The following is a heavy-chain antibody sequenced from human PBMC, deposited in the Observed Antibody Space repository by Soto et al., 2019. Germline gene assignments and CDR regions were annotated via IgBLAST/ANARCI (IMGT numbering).Heavy chain of an antibody. CDR3: ARAGYCSGGSCSYKNWFDS. V-gene: IGHV1-18*01. CDR1: GYTFTSYG. J-gene: IGHJ5*01. CDR2: ISAYNGNT. Sequence: ASVKVSCKASGYTFTSYGISWVRQAPGQGLEWMGWISAYNGNTNYAQKLQGRVTMTTDTSTSTAYMELRSLRSDDTAVYYCARAGYCSGGSCSYKNWFDSWGQGTLVTVSS. D-gene: IGHD2-15*01.